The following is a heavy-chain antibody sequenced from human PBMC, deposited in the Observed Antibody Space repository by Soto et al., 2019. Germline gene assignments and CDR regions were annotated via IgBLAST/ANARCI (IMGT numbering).Heavy chain of an antibody. CDR1: RDSISSSNW. CDR3: ARYSASGLYYNYGMDV. D-gene: IGHD6-13*01. J-gene: IGHJ6*02. CDR2: IYHTGIT. Sequence: PSETLSLTCAVSRDSISSSNWWTWVRQPPGKGLEWIGDIYHTGITNYNPSLKSRVTILVDKSKNQFSLKLTSVTAADTAVYYCARYSASGLYYNYGMDVWGQGTTVTVSS. V-gene: IGHV4-4*02.